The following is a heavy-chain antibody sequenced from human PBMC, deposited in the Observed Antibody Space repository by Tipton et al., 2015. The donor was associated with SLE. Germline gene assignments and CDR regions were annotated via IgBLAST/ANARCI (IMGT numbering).Heavy chain of an antibody. V-gene: IGHV4-59*08. J-gene: IGHJ4*02. D-gene: IGHD5-18*01. CDR1: GGSISSYY. CDR2: IYYSGST. CDR3: ARVEYSYGLGSLGY. Sequence: TLSLTCTVSGGSISSYYWSWIRQPPGKGLEWIGYIYYSGSTNYNPSLKSRVTISVDTSKNQFSLKLSSVTAADTAVYYCARVEYSYGLGSLGYWGQGTLVTVSS.